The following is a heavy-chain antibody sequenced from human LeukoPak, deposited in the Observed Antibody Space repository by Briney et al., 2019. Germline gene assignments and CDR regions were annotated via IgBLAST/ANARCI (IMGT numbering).Heavy chain of an antibody. CDR2: IYDSGST. V-gene: IGHV4-4*07. J-gene: IGHJ4*02. Sequence: SETLSLTCTASGGSISSYYWSWIWQPAGRGLEWIGRIYDSGSTKFNPSLKSRVTMSVDTSKNQFSLKLSSVTAADTAVYYCARDLGSDYYFDYWGQGTLVTVSS. CDR1: GGSISSYY. D-gene: IGHD2-21*02. CDR3: ARDLGSDYYFDY.